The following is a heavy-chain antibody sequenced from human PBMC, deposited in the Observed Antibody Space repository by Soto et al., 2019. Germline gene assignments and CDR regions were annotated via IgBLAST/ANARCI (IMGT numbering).Heavy chain of an antibody. CDR3: ARRYCSGGSCYSYYYYYYMDV. V-gene: IGHV4-34*01. Sequence: QVQLQQWGAGLLKPSETLSLTCAVYGGSFSGYYWSWIRQPPGKGLEWIGEINHSGSTNYNPSLKSRVTISVDTSKNQFSLKLSSVTAADTAVYYCARRYCSGGSCYSYYYYYYMDVWGKGTTVTVSS. CDR2: INHSGST. CDR1: GGSFSGYY. D-gene: IGHD2-15*01. J-gene: IGHJ6*03.